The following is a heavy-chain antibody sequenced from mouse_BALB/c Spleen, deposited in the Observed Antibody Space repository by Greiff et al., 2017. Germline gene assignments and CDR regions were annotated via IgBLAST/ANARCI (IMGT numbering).Heavy chain of an antibody. V-gene: IGHV5-6-4*01. D-gene: IGHD1-2*01. J-gene: IGHJ3*01. CDR3: TREDYGYEAY. Sequence: EVKVVESGGGLVKPGGSLKLSCAASGFTFSSYTMSWVRQTPEKRLEWVATISSGGSYTYYPDSVKGRFTISRDNAKNTLYLQMSSLKSEDTAMYYCTREDYGYEAYWGQGTLVTVSA. CDR2: ISSGGSYT. CDR1: GFTFSSYT.